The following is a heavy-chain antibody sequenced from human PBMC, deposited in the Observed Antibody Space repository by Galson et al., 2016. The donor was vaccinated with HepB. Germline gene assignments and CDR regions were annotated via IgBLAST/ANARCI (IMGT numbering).Heavy chain of an antibody. Sequence: SETLSLTCDVSGGSISSNYWWGWVRQSPEKGFEWIGEIYETGTANYNPPFTRRATISVDKSKNQISLRLDSVTAADTAVYYCARVVVAATNWFDPWGQGTLVTVSS. CDR3: ARVVVAATNWFDP. V-gene: IGHV4-4*02. J-gene: IGHJ5*02. CDR2: IYETGTA. D-gene: IGHD2-15*01. CDR1: GGSISSNYW.